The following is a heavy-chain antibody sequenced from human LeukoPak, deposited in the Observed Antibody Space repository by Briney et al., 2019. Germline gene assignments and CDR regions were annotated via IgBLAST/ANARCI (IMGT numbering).Heavy chain of an antibody. V-gene: IGHV4-61*08. CDR3: ARVRDSSSSNWFDP. J-gene: IGHJ5*02. D-gene: IGHD6-13*01. CDR1: GGSISSGDYY. CDR2: IYYSGST. Sequence: PSETLSLTCTVSGGSISSGDYYWSWIRQPPGKGLEWIGYIYYSGSTYYNLSLKSRVTISVDTSKNQFSLKLSSVTAADTAVYYCARVRDSSSSNWFDPWGQGTLVTVSS.